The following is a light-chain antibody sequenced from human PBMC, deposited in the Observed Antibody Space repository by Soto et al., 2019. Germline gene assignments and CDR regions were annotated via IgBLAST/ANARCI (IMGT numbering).Light chain of an antibody. CDR3: QQYNHWPLRT. J-gene: IGKJ5*01. CDR1: QRVLYSSNNKNY. CDR2: WAS. Sequence: IGIRDSPEGLTVPLGHRSTINCKSSQRVLYSSNNKNYLAWYQQKPGQPPKLLIYWASTRESGVPDRFSGSGSGTDFTLTISSLQSEDFAVYYCQQYNHWPLRTFAQGTRLETK. V-gene: IGKV4-1*01.